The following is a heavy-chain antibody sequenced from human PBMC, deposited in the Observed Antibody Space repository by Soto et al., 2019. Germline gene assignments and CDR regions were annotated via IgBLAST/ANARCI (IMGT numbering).Heavy chain of an antibody. CDR3: ARDLLGFGYTYADV. CDR2: IIPIDATV. V-gene: IGHV1-69*12. D-gene: IGHD3-10*01. J-gene: IGHJ6*01. Sequence: QVQLVQSGAEVKKPGSSVKVSCKASGGTFSNYARNSWVRQAPGQGLEWMGGIIPIDATVNYAQKFQGRITITADESTTTAYMDLGSLRSEDTAVYYCARDLLGFGYTYADVWGQGTTVTVSS. CDR1: GGTFSNYA.